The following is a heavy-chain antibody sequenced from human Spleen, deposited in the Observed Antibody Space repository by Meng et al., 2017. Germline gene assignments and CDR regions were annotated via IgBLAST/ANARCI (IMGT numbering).Heavy chain of an antibody. Sequence: SETLSLTCAVYGGSFSGYYWSWIRQPPGKGLEWIGEINHSGSTNYNPSLKSRVTISVDTSKNQFSLKLTSVTAADTAVYYCAREAWGVGIWYLDLWGRGTLVTVSS. CDR3: AREAWGVGIWYLDL. CDR2: INHSGST. CDR1: GGSFSGYY. V-gene: IGHV4-34*01. J-gene: IGHJ2*01. D-gene: IGHD3-10*01.